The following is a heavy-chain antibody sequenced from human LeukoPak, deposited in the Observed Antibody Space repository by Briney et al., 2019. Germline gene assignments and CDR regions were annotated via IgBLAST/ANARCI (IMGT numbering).Heavy chain of an antibody. CDR2: ITAGNGDT. V-gene: IGHV1-18*01. D-gene: IGHD4-17*01. Sequence: ASVKVSCKASGYTFTNYVIHWVRQAPGQRPEWMGWITAGNGDTNYAQKLQGRVTMTTDTSTSTAYMELRSLRSDDTAVYYCARAGFGDFNWFDPWGQGTLVTVSS. CDR1: GYTFTNYV. J-gene: IGHJ5*02. CDR3: ARAGFGDFNWFDP.